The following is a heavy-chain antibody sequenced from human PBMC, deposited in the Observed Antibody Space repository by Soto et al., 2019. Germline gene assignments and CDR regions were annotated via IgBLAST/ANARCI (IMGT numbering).Heavy chain of an antibody. J-gene: IGHJ4*02. D-gene: IGHD6-13*01. V-gene: IGHV3-23*01. Sequence: GGSLRLSCAASGFTFSSYAMSWVRQAPGKGLEWVSAISGSGGSTYYADSVKGRFTISRDNSKNPLYLQMNSLRAEDTAVYYCAKVGDSSSWSYMEDWGQGTLVTVSS. CDR2: ISGSGGST. CDR3: AKVGDSSSWSYMED. CDR1: GFTFSSYA.